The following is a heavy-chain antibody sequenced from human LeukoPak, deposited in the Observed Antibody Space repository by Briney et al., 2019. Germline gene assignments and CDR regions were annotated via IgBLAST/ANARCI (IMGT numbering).Heavy chain of an antibody. CDR3: ARVSGDHAFDI. CDR2: INPNSGVT. D-gene: IGHD3-10*01. Sequence: ASVKVSCKASGYTFTGYYMHWVRRAPGQGLEWMGWINPNSGVTKYAQMFQGRVTMTRDTSISTAYKELSRPRSGDTAVYYCARVSGDHAFDIWGQGTMVTVSS. CDR1: GYTFTGYY. J-gene: IGHJ3*02. V-gene: IGHV1-2*02.